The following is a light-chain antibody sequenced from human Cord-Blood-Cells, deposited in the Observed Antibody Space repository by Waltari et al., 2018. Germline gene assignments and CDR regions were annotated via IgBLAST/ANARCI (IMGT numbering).Light chain of an antibody. CDR1: QDISNY. CDR2: DAS. Sequence: DNQMTQSPSSLSASVGDRVTITCPASQDISNYLNCYQQKPGKAPKLLIYDASNLETGVPSRFSGSGSGTDFTFTISSLQPEDIATYYCQQYDNLPLTFGGGTKVEIK. J-gene: IGKJ4*01. CDR3: QQYDNLPLT. V-gene: IGKV1-33*01.